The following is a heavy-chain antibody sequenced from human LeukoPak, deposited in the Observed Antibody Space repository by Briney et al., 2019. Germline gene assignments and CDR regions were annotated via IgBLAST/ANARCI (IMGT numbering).Heavy chain of an antibody. Sequence: PSETLSLTCTVSSGSISSSIYYWGWIRQPPGKGLEWIGSIYYSGSTYYNPSLKSRVTISVDTSKNQFSLKLSSVTAADTAVYYCARRSGGRRYYYCMDVWGKGTTVTISS. J-gene: IGHJ6*03. V-gene: IGHV4-39*01. CDR1: SGSISSSIYY. CDR3: ARRSGGRRYYYCMDV. D-gene: IGHD1-26*01. CDR2: IYYSGST.